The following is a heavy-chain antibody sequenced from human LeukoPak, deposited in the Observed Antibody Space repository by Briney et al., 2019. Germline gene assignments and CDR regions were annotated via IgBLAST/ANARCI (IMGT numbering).Heavy chain of an antibody. CDR3: ARHGYSSSTPYNWFDP. CDR1: GGSISSSSYY. CDR2: IYSGGST. D-gene: IGHD6-13*01. Sequence: SETLSLTCTVSGGSISSSSYYWVWIRQPPGKGLEWIGSIYSGGSTYYNPSLKSRVTISVDTSKNHFSLKLSSVTAADTAVYYCARHGYSSSTPYNWFDPWGQGTPVTVSS. V-gene: IGHV4-39*01. J-gene: IGHJ5*02.